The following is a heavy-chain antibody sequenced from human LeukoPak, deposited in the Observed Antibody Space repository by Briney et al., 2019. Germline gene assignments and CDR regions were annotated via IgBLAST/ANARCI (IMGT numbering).Heavy chain of an antibody. V-gene: IGHV3-23*01. CDR3: AKRSDYGGNGNYFDS. J-gene: IGHJ4*02. Sequence: QSGGSLRLSCAASGFTFASYAMSWVRQTPGKGLEWVSVISGSGGTTYYADSVKGRFTISRDNSKNTLYLHLNSLRAEDTAVYYCAKRSDYGGNGNYFDSWGQGTPVTVSS. CDR1: GFTFASYA. CDR2: ISGSGGTT. D-gene: IGHD4-23*01.